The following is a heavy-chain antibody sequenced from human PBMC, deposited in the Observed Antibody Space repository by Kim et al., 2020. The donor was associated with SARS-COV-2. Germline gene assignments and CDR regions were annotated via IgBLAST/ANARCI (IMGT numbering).Heavy chain of an antibody. V-gene: IGHV1-8*01. J-gene: IGHJ3*02. Sequence: GYAQKVQGRVTMTRNTSIATAYMELSSLRSDDTAVYYCARGSEGAFDIWGQGTVVTVSS. CDR3: ARGSEGAFDI.